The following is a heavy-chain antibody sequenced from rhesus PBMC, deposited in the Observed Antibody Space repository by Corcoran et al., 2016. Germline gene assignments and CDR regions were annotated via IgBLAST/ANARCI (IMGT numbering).Heavy chain of an antibody. V-gene: IGHV4-122*02. D-gene: IGHD6-25*01. Sequence: QVQLQESGPGLVKPSETLSLTCAVSGGSISSGYYYWSWSRQTPEKGLEWIGYITYSGSTSYNPSLKSRVTISRDTSKNQFSLKLSSVTAADTAVYYCASLAAAGYWGQGVLVTVSS. CDR2: ITYSGST. J-gene: IGHJ4*01. CDR1: GGSISSGYYY. CDR3: ASLAAAGY.